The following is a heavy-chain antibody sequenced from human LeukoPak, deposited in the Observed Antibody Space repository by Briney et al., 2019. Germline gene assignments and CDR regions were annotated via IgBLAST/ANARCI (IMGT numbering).Heavy chain of an antibody. V-gene: IGHV7-4-1*02. CDR2: INTNTGNP. CDR3: AREGFYYYYGMDV. J-gene: IGHJ6*02. CDR1: GYTFTSYG. Sequence: APVKVSCKASGYTFTSYGISWVRQAPGQGLEWMGWINTNTGNPTYAQGFTGRFVFSLDTSVSTAYLQISSLKAEDTAVYYCAREGFYYYYGMDVWGQGTTVTVSS.